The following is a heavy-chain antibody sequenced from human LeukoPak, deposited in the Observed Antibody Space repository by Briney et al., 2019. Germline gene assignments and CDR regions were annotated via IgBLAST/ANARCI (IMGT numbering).Heavy chain of an antibody. CDR3: AGNNWFDP. V-gene: IGHV4-59*01. CDR1: GGSISSNY. Sequence: PSETLSLTCTVSGGSISSNYWSWIRQPPGKGLEWIGYIYYSGSTNYNPSLKSRVTISVDTSKNQFSLKLSSVTAADTAVYYCAGNNWFDPWGQGTLVTVSS. CDR2: IYYSGST. J-gene: IGHJ5*02.